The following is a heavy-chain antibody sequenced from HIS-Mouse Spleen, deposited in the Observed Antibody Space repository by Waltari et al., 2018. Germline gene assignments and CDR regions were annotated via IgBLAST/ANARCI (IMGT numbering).Heavy chain of an antibody. Sequence: QVQLQTSCPGLLTPSETLSLTCTVSGGPISSYYWSWIRQPPGKGLEWIGYIYYSGSTNYNPSLKSRVTISVDTSKNQFSLKLSSVTAADTAVYYCARGGLLAATYYFDYWGQGTLVTVSS. CDR2: IYYSGST. V-gene: IGHV4-59*08. CDR3: ARGGLLAATYYFDY. J-gene: IGHJ4*02. CDR1: GGPISSYY. D-gene: IGHD2-15*01.